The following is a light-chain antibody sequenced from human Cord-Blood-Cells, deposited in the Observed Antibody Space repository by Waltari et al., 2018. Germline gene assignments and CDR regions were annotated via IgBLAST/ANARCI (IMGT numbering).Light chain of an antibody. CDR2: AAS. J-gene: IGKJ2*02. Sequence: DIQITQSPSSLSASVGERVTITCRASQTISSYLNWYQQKPGKAPKLLIYAASSLQSGVPSRFSGSGSGTDFTLTISSLQPEDFATYYCQQSYSTPCTFGQGTKLEIK. CDR1: QTISSY. CDR3: QQSYSTPCT. V-gene: IGKV1-39*01.